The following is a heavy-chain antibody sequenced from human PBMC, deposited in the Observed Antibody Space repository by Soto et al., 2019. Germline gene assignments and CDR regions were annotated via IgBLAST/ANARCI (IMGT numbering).Heavy chain of an antibody. CDR1: GFTFNTYG. V-gene: IGHV3-33*01. D-gene: IGHD6-13*01. CDR3: ARDHGTTWYGPIDY. CDR2: IWYDGSNE. Sequence: QVQLVESGGGAVQPGRSLRLSCAASGFTFNTYGMHWVRQAPGKGLEWVAVIWYDGSNEFCADSVKGRFTISRDNSKNTLYLQMNSLRDEHTAIYYCARDHGTTWYGPIDYWGQGTLVTVSS. J-gene: IGHJ4*02.